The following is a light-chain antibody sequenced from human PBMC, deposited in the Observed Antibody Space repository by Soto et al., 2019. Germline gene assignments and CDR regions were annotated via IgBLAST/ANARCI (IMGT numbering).Light chain of an antibody. J-gene: IGKJ1*01. CDR2: KES. CDR3: QHYNSYSEA. Sequence: DIQMTESPSALSGSLGDRITITCLASQTISSWLAWYQQKPGKSPKLLISKESTLKSGVPSRLSGSGSGQEFTITISTLQPDDFATYYCQHYNSYSEAFGQVTKVAIK. V-gene: IGKV1-5*03. CDR1: QTISSW.